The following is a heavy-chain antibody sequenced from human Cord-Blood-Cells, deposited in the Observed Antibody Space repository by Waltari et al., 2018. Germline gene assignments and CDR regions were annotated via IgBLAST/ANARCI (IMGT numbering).Heavy chain of an antibody. D-gene: IGHD3-9*01. V-gene: IGHV4-34*01. CDR3: AAGYYFDY. J-gene: IGHJ4*02. CDR1: GGSFSGDY. CDR2: INHSGST. Sequence: QVQLQQGGAGLLKPSETLSLTCAVYGGSFSGDYWSWISQPPGKGLEWIGEINHSGSTNYNQSLKSRVTISVDTSKNQFSLKLSSVTAADTAFYYCAAGYYFDYCGQGTLVTVSS.